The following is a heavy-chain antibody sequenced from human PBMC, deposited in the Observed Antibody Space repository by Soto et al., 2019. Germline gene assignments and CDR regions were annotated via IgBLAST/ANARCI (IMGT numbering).Heavy chain of an antibody. CDR1: GFTFSSYW. V-gene: IGHV3-74*01. Sequence: GGSLRLSCAASGFTFSSYWMHWVRQVPGKGLVWVSDINFDGTTTSYADFVKGRFTISRDNANNTLYLQMSSLRAEDTAVYYCARWRGYSSGWYPDSWGQGTLVTVSS. D-gene: IGHD6-19*01. J-gene: IGHJ4*02. CDR2: INFDGTTT. CDR3: ARWRGYSSGWYPDS.